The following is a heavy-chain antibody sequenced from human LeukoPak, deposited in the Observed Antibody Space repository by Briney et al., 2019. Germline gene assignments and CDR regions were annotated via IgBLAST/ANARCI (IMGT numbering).Heavy chain of an antibody. CDR2: IYWDDDK. Sequence: SGPTLVKPTQTLTLTCTFSGFSLSTSGVGVGWIRQPPGKALEWLALIYWDDDKRYSPSLKSRLTITKDTSKNQVVLTMTNIDPVDTATYYCAHSGYSYGTGDYFDYWGQGTLVTVSS. J-gene: IGHJ4*02. CDR3: AHSGYSYGTGDYFDY. V-gene: IGHV2-5*02. CDR1: GFSLSTSGVG. D-gene: IGHD5-18*01.